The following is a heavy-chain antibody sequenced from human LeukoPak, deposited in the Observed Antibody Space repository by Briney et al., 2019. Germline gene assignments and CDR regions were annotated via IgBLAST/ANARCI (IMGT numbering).Heavy chain of an antibody. CDR2: IYYSGST. D-gene: IGHD5-18*01. CDR1: GGSISSSSYY. J-gene: IGHJ4*02. V-gene: IGHV4-39*07. CDR3: ARERSIGWESQLWFDY. Sequence: SETLSLTCTVSGGSISSSSYYWGCIRQPPGKELECIGSIYYSGSTYYNPSLKSRVTISVDTSKNQFSLKLSSVTAADTAVYYCARERSIGWESQLWFDYWGQGTLVTVSS.